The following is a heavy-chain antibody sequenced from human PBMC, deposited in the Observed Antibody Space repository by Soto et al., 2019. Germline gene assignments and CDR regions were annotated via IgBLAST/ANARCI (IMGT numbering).Heavy chain of an antibody. CDR3: AGESESSSLYGLDV. CDR2: IIPIFGTA. V-gene: IGHV1-69*06. Sequence: SVKVSCKASGGTFSTYAISWVRQAPGQGLEWMGGIIPIFGTARYAQKFQGRVTITADRSTSTAYMELISLRSEDTAVFFCAGESESSSLYGLDVWGQGTTVTVSS. J-gene: IGHJ6*02. D-gene: IGHD6-19*01. CDR1: GGTFSTYA.